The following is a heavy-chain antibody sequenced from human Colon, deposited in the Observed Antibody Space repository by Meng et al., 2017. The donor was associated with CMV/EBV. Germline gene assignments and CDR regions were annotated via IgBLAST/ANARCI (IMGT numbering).Heavy chain of an antibody. CDR1: GFTFSAYG. J-gene: IGHJ6*02. Sequence: GESLKISCAASGFTFSAYGVHWVRQAPGKGLEWVAFIRYDGSNKYYGDSVKGRFTISRDNSKNTLHLQMDSLRTDDTAVYYCVKVDTSEGCWYYGLDVWGRGTTVTVSS. CDR3: VKVDTSEGCWYYGLDV. V-gene: IGHV3-30*02. CDR2: IRYDGSNK. D-gene: IGHD2-15*01.